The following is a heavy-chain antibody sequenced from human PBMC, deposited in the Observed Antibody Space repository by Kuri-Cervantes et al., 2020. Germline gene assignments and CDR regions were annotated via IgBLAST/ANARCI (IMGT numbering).Heavy chain of an antibody. J-gene: IGHJ4*02. D-gene: IGHD5-24*01. Sequence: GGSLRLSCKGSGYSFTSYWIGWVRQMPGKGLEWMGIIYPGDSDTRYSPSFQGQVTISADKSISTAYLQWSSLKALDTAMYYCARSRTLRWLRIHYFDYWGQGTLVTVSS. CDR3: ARSRTLRWLRIHYFDY. V-gene: IGHV5-51*01. CDR2: IYPGDSDT. CDR1: GYSFTSYW.